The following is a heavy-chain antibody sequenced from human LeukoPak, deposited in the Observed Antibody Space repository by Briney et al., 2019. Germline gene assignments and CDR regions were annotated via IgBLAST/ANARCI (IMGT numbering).Heavy chain of an antibody. CDR3: AKDGSGYYWDNWFDP. CDR1: GFTFSSYW. V-gene: IGHV3-7*03. D-gene: IGHD3-3*01. CDR2: INHNGNVN. Sequence: GGSLRLSCAASGFTFSSYWMNWARQAPGKGLEWVASINHNGNVNYYVDSVKGRFTISRDNAKNSLYLQMSNLRAEDTAVYYCAKDGSGYYWDNWFDPWGQGTLVTVSS. J-gene: IGHJ5*02.